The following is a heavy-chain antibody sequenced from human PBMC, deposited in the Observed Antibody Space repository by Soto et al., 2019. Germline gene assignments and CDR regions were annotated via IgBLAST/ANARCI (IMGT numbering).Heavy chain of an antibody. CDR3: ASGGWSDNWFGP. V-gene: IGHV4-31*03. J-gene: IGHJ5*02. D-gene: IGHD6-19*01. CDR2: IFPGGGT. Sequence: QVQLQESGPGLVRPSETLSLTCIVSRGTITGGGYYWGWIRQHPGKGLEWIGHIFPGGGTSYNPSLQSRVRMSADSSKNQLSMELTSVTAADTAVYYCASGGWSDNWFGPWGQGTLVTVSS. CDR1: RGTITGGGYY.